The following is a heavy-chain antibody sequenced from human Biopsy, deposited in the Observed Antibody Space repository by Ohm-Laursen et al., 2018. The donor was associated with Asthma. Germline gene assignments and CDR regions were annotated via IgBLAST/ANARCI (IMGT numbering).Heavy chain of an antibody. CDR3: ARPSANRGILYYYYYMDV. D-gene: IGHD3-3*02. V-gene: IGHV1-69*06. Sequence: GASVKVSCNASGGTFGNYAISSVRQAPGLGLEWMGWISPVFGTSNYAQRFQGRVTITADIFTRTVYMEVSCLRFDDTAIYYCARPSANRGILYYYYYMDVWGQGTTVIVSS. J-gene: IGHJ6*02. CDR2: ISPVFGTS. CDR1: GGTFGNYA.